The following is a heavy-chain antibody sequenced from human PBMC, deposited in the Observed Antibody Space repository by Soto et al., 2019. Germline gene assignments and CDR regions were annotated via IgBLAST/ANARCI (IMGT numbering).Heavy chain of an antibody. V-gene: IGHV4-59*08. CDR2: IYYSGST. CDR3: ARRYGGTFDY. D-gene: IGHD2-15*01. Sequence: QVQLQESGPGLVKPSETLSLTCTVSGGSISSYYWSWIRQPPGKGLEWIGYIYYSGSTNYNPSLKYRDTISVDTSKSQFSLKLSSVTAADTAVHYCARRYGGTFDYWGQGTLVTVSS. J-gene: IGHJ4*02. CDR1: GGSISSYY.